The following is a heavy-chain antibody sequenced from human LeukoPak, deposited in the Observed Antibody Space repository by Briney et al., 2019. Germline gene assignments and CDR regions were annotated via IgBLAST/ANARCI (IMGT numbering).Heavy chain of an antibody. D-gene: IGHD6-13*01. Sequence: PGGSLRLSCAASGFTFSSYSMNWVRQAPGKGLEWVSSISSSSSYIYYADSVKGRFTISRDNAKNSLYLQMNSLRAEDTAVYYCARDILAAAGTFLDYWGQGTLVTVSS. V-gene: IGHV3-21*01. J-gene: IGHJ4*02. CDR3: ARDILAAAGTFLDY. CDR1: GFTFSSYS. CDR2: ISSSSSYI.